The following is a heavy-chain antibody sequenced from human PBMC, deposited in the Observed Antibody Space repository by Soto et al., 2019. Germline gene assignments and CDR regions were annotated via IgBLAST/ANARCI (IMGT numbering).Heavy chain of an antibody. Sequence: GGSLRLSCAASGFTFSSDGMHWVRQAPGKGLEWVAVISYDGSNKYYADSVKGRFTISRDNSKNTLYLQMNSLRAEDTAVYYCAKENLAYCGGDCYSYIDYWGQGTLLTVSS. CDR1: GFTFSSDG. D-gene: IGHD2-21*01. CDR2: ISYDGSNK. CDR3: AKENLAYCGGDCYSYIDY. J-gene: IGHJ4*02. V-gene: IGHV3-30*18.